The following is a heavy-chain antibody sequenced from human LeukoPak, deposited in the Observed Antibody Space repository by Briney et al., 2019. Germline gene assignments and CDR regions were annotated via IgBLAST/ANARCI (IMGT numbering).Heavy chain of an antibody. CDR2: IYHSGST. Sequence: SETPSLTCAVSGGSISSSNWWSWVRQPPGKGLEWIGEIYHSGSTNYNPSLKSRVTISVDKSKNQFSLKLSSVTAADTAVYYCARDQYSSSSYWFDPWGQGTLVTVSS. CDR1: GGSISSSNW. D-gene: IGHD6-6*01. J-gene: IGHJ5*02. CDR3: ARDQYSSSSYWFDP. V-gene: IGHV4-4*02.